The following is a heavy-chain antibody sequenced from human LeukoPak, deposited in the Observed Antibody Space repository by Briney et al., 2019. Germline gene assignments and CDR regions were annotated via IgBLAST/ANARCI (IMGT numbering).Heavy chain of an antibody. V-gene: IGHV3-48*03. D-gene: IGHD2-2*01. J-gene: IGHJ4*02. CDR2: ISSSGSTI. Sequence: RPGGSLRLSCAASGFTFSSYGMNWVRQAPGKGLEWVLYISSSGSTIYYADSVKGRFTISRDNAKNSLYLQMNSLRAEDTAVYYCARAPLGYCSSTSCCFDYWGQGTLVTVSS. CDR1: GFTFSSYG. CDR3: ARAPLGYCSSTSCCFDY.